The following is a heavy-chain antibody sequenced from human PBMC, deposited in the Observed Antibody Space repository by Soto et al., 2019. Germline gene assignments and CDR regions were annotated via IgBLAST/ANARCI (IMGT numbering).Heavy chain of an antibody. Sequence: RASVKVSCKASGYAFTFGFSCVRQAPGQGLEWMGWISASDGSTNSASKFRGRISMTTDTSTHTAYLDLLSLTSDDTAMYFCATYYFGSGSYYRFDNWGQGTRVTVSS. V-gene: IGHV1-18*01. D-gene: IGHD3-10*01. CDR1: GYAFTFG. CDR3: ATYYFGSGSYYRFDN. CDR2: ISASDGST. J-gene: IGHJ4*02.